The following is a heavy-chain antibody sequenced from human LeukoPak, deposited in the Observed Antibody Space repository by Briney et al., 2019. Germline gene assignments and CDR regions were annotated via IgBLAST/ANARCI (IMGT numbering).Heavy chain of an antibody. J-gene: IGHJ4*02. CDR2: IFHSGNS. V-gene: IGHV4-38-2*02. CDR1: AYSIRSGYY. Sequence: SETLSLTCTVSAYSIRSGYYSGWLRQPPGKGLEGVGSIFHSGNSYYNPSLKSRVAMSVDTSKNQFSLIRSSMTAADTAVYYCARGEMATILFDYWGQGTLVTVSS. CDR3: ARGEMATILFDY. D-gene: IGHD5-24*01.